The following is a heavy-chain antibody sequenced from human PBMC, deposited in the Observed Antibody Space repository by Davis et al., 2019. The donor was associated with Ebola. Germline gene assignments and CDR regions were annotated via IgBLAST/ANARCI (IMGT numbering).Heavy chain of an antibody. D-gene: IGHD2-15*01. J-gene: IGHJ6*04. CDR3: ARSRADVVVVAATVLYYYYGMDV. CDR1: GGSISSSY. CDR2: SHYSGST. Sequence: SETLSLTCTVSGGSISSSYWSWIRQPPGKGLEWIGYSHYSGSTNYNPSLKSRVTISVDTSKNQFSLKLSSVTAADTAVYYCARSRADVVVVAATVLYYYYGMDVWGKGTTVTVSS. V-gene: IGHV4-59*12.